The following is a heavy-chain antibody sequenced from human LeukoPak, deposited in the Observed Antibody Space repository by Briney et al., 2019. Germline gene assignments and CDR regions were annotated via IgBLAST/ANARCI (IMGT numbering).Heavy chain of an antibody. J-gene: IGHJ5*02. Sequence: PSETLSLTCTVSGGSISGYFWSWLRQPAGKGLEWIGRIHDNGDSNQNPSLKSRVTMALDTTPNQGSLRLTPATAADAAVYYCARAPSGCGGTCPSDHWGTGTLVTVSS. V-gene: IGHV4-4*07. CDR3: ARAPSGCGGTCPSDH. CDR2: IHDNGDS. CDR1: GGSISGYF. D-gene: IGHD2-15*01.